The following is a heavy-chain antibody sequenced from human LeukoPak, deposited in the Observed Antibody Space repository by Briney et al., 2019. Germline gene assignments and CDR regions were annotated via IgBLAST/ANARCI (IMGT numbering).Heavy chain of an antibody. J-gene: IGHJ4*02. CDR3: ISDHTGHDDY. CDR2: ISSSSSTI. CDR1: GFTFSTYT. D-gene: IGHD1-1*01. Sequence: GGSLRLSCAASGFTFSTYTMNWVRQAPGKGLEWVSFISSSSSTIYYADSVKGRFTISRDNAKNSLYLQMNSLRADDTAVYYCISDHTGHDDYWGQGTLVTVSS. V-gene: IGHV3-48*01.